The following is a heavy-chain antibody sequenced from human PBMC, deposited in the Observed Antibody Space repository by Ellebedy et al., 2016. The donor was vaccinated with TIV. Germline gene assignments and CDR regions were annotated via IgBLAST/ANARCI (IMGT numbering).Heavy chain of an antibody. J-gene: IGHJ4*02. CDR3: ARGKREYQLLPSDY. V-gene: IGHV3-30*03. CDR1: GFTFSSYG. D-gene: IGHD2-2*01. Sequence: PGGSLRLSCAASGFTFSSYGMHWVRQAPGKGLEWVAITSYDGSIKYYADSVKGRFTISRDNSKNTLYLQMNSLRPEDTAVYYCARGKREYQLLPSDYWGQGTLVTVSS. CDR2: TSYDGSIK.